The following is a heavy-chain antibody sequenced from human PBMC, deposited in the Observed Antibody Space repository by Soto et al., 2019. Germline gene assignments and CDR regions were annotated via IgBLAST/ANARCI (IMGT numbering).Heavy chain of an antibody. CDR1: GGPISSNSYY. CDR2: IYYSGST. D-gene: IGHD3-22*01. V-gene: IGHV4-39*01. Sequence: TLSLTSTVYGGPISSNSYYWGWIRQPPGKGLEWIGSIYYSGSTYYNPSLKSRVTISVDTSKNQFSLKLSSVTAADTAVYYCARRLYYDSSGFEGGGMDVWGQGTTVT. CDR3: ARRLYYDSSGFEGGGMDV. J-gene: IGHJ6*02.